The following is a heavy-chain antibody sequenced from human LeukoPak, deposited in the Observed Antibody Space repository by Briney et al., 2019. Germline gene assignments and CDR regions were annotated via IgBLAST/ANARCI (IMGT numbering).Heavy chain of an antibody. D-gene: IGHD6-13*01. CDR2: IYSSGST. V-gene: IGHV4-59*01. Sequence: PSESMSLTCTVAGGSISRYYWSWIRQPPGKGLEWSGYIYSSGSTNYNPSLESRVTISVDTSKDQFSLKLSSVTAADTAVYYCARGAAATYWGQGTLVTVSS. CDR3: ARGAAATY. CDR1: GGSISRYY. J-gene: IGHJ4*02.